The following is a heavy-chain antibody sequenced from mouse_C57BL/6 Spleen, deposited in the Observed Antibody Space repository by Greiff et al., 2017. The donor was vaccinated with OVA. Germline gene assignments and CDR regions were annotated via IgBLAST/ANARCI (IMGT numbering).Heavy chain of an antibody. J-gene: IGHJ3*01. Sequence: EVQLQQSGPELVKPGASVKISCKASGYTFTDYYMNWVKQSHGKSLEWIGDINPNNGGTSYNQKFKGKATLTVDKSSSTAYMELRSLTSEDSAVYYCARSSNYEGWFAYWGQGTLVTVSA. CDR3: ARSSNYEGWFAY. D-gene: IGHD2-5*01. V-gene: IGHV1-26*01. CDR1: GYTFTDYY. CDR2: INPNNGGT.